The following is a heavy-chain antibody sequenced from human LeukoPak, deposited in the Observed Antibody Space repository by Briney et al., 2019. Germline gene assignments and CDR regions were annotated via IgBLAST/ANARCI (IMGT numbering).Heavy chain of an antibody. V-gene: IGHV3-21*01. D-gene: IGHD2-2*01. Sequence: PGGSLRLSCAAYGFTFSSYSMNWVRQAPGKGLEWVSSISSSSSYIYYADSVKGRSTISRDNAKNSLYLQMNSLRAEDTAVYYCARGPAAAIRGFDYWGQGTLVTVSS. CDR3: ARGPAAAIRGFDY. J-gene: IGHJ4*02. CDR2: ISSSSSYI. CDR1: GFTFSSYS.